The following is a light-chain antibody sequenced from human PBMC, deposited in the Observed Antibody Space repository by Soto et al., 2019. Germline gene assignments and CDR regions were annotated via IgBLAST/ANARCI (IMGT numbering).Light chain of an antibody. J-gene: IGKJ5*01. CDR2: DAS. CDR1: QSVSSY. V-gene: IGKV3-11*01. CDR3: QQRSNWPPEVT. Sequence: EIVLTQSPATLSLSPWEIATLSCRASQSVSSYLAWYQQKPGQAPRLLIYDASNRATGIPARFSGSGSGTDFTLTISSLEPEDFAVYYCQQRSNWPPEVTFGQGTRLENK.